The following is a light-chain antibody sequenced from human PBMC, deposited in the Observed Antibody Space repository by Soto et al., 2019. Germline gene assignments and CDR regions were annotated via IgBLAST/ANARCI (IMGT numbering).Light chain of an antibody. V-gene: IGKV3-20*01. CDR1: QSVSSSY. J-gene: IGKJ2*01. CDR3: QQYGSLPYT. CDR2: GAS. Sequence: EIVLTQSPGTLSLSPGERATLSCRASQSVSSSYLAWNQQKPGQAPRLLIYGASSRATGIPDRFSGSGSGTDFTLTISRLEPEDFAVYYGQQYGSLPYTFGQGTKLEIK.